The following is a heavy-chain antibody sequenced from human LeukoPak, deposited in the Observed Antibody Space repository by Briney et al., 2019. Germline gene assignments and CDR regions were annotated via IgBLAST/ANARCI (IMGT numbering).Heavy chain of an antibody. Sequence: GASVKVSCKASGYTFTSYTMHWVRQAPGQRLEWMGWINAGNGNTKYSQKFQDRVTITRDTSATTAYMELSSLRSEDTAVYYCASPYYYDNNGCYYPLDYWGQGTLVTVSS. CDR2: INAGNGNT. CDR3: ASPYYYDNNGCYYPLDY. D-gene: IGHD3-22*01. CDR1: GYTFTSYT. V-gene: IGHV1-3*01. J-gene: IGHJ4*02.